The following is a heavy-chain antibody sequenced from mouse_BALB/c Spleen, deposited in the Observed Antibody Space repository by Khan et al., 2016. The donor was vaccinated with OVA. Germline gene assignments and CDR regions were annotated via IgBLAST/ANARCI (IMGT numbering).Heavy chain of an antibody. CDR2: IDPYDSET. Sequence: QVQLKQSGTELVRPGTSVKLSCKASGYTFTSYWMNWIKQRPEQGLEWIGRIDPYDSETHYNQKFKDKAKLTVDKSSNTAYMQLTSLTSEDSAVYYCARNPFAYGGQGTLVTVSA. CDR3: ARNPFAY. J-gene: IGHJ3*01. CDR1: GYTFTSYW. V-gene: IGHV1-52*01.